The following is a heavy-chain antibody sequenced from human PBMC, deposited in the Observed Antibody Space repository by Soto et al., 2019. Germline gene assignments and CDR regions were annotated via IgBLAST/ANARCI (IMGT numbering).Heavy chain of an antibody. CDR1: GGPFSSYA. D-gene: IGHD2-15*01. CDR2: IIPIFGTA. J-gene: IGHJ6*02. CDR3: ARVGVVAATPDYYYGMDV. Sequence: SVKVSCKASGGPFSSYAISWVRQAPGQGLEWMGGIIPIFGTANYAQKFQGRVTITADESTSTAYMELSSLRSEDTAVYYCARVGVVAATPDYYYGMDVWGQGTTVTGLL. V-gene: IGHV1-69*13.